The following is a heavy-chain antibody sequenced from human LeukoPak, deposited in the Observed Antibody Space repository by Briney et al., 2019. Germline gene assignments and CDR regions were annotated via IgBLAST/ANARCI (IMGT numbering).Heavy chain of an antibody. D-gene: IGHD3-3*01. V-gene: IGHV5-51*01. CDR3: ARSIKDFWSGYYVGFDY. CDR2: IYPGDSDT. Sequence: ESLKISCKGSGYSFTSYWIGWVRQMPGKGLEWMGIIYPGDSDTRYSPSFQGQVTISADKSISTAYLQWSSLKASDTAMYYCARSIKDFWSGYYVGFDYWGQGTLVTVSS. CDR1: GYSFTSYW. J-gene: IGHJ4*02.